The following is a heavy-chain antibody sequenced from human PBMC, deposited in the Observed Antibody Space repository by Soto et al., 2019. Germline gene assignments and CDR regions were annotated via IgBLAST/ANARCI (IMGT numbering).Heavy chain of an antibody. D-gene: IGHD2-2*01. CDR3: ARDSSYCISTSCYSDAFDI. J-gene: IGHJ3*02. Sequence: GGSLRLSCAAAGCTFSSYTMSWVRQAPGKGLEWVSSISSSSSYIYYADSVKGRFTISRDNAKNSLYLQMNGLRAEDTAVYYCARDSSYCISTSCYSDAFDIWGQGTMVTVSS. V-gene: IGHV3-21*01. CDR1: GCTFSSYT. CDR2: ISSSSSYI.